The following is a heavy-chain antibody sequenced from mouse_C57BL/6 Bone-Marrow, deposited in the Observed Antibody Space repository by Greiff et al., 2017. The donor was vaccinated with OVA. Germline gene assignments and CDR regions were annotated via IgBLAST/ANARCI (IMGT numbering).Heavy chain of an antibody. V-gene: IGHV1-59*01. CDR2: IDPSDSYT. CDR3: ARDHDYDGVAY. Sequence: QVHVKQPGAELVRPGTSVKLSCKASGYTFTSYWMHWVKQRPGQGLEWIGVIDPSDSYTNYNQKFKGKATLTVDTSSSTAYMQLSSLTSEDSAVYYCARDHDYDGVAYWGQGTLVTVSA. J-gene: IGHJ3*01. D-gene: IGHD2-4*01. CDR1: GYTFTSYW.